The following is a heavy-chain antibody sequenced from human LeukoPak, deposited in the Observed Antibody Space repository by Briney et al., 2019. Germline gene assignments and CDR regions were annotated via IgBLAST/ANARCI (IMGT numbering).Heavy chain of an antibody. V-gene: IGHV3-30*02. CDR2: IRYDGSNK. CDR1: GFTFSSYG. CDR3: AKDRQWDLLEGAFDI. Sequence: GSLRLSCAASGFTFSSYGMHWVRQAPGKGLEWVAFIRYDGSNKYYADSVKGRFTISRDNSKNTLYLQMNSLRAEDTAVYYCAKDRQWDLLEGAFDIWGQGTMVTVSS. D-gene: IGHD1-26*01. J-gene: IGHJ3*02.